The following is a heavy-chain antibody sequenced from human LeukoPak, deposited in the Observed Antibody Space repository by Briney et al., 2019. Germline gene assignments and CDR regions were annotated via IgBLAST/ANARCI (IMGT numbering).Heavy chain of an antibody. CDR2: IYTSGST. CDR1: GGSISSYY. CDR3: ARERADIVVVYYYYMDV. D-gene: IGHD2-2*01. V-gene: IGHV4-4*07. Sequence: SETLSLTCTVSGGSISSYYWSWIRQPAGKGLEWIGRIYTSGSTNYNPSLKSRVTMSVDTSKNQFSLKLSSVTAADTAVYYCARERADIVVVYYYYMDVWGKGTTVTASS. J-gene: IGHJ6*03.